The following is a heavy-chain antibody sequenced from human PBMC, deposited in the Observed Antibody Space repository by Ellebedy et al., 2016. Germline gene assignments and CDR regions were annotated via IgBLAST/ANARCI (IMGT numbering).Heavy chain of an antibody. Sequence: GSLRLXXAVYGGSFSDYYWSWIRQSPGKGLEWIGEINHSGSTKYNPSLKSRVTMSVDTSKIQFSLRLSSVTAADTAVYYCARGPSITMVRGAKNFDYWGQGTLVTVSS. V-gene: IGHV4-34*01. CDR3: ARGPSITMVRGAKNFDY. CDR1: GGSFSDYY. D-gene: IGHD3-10*01. J-gene: IGHJ4*02. CDR2: INHSGST.